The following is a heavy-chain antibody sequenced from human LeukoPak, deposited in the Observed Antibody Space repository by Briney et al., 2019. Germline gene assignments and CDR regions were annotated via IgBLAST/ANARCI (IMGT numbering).Heavy chain of an antibody. CDR2: IYHSGST. D-gene: IGHD4-17*01. Sequence: SETLSRTCAVPAYSISSGYYWRWTRQPPVKWLEWIGSIYHSGSTYYNPSLKSRVTTSVDTSKNQFSLKLSSVTAADTAVYYCARLPVTNYYMDVWGKGTTVTVSS. V-gene: IGHV4-38-2*01. J-gene: IGHJ6*03. CDR1: AYSISSGYY. CDR3: ARLPVTNYYMDV.